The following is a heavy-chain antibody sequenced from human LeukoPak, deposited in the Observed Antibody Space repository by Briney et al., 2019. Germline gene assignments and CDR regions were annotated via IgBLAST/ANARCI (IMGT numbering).Heavy chain of an antibody. CDR2: INHSGST. D-gene: IGHD6-19*01. V-gene: IGHV4-34*01. Sequence: PSETLSLTCAVYGGSFSGYYWSWIRQPPGKGLEWIGEINHSGSTNYNPSLKSRVTISVDTSKNQFPLKLSSVTAADTAVYYCARTRSSGYDAFDIWGQGTMVTVSS. CDR1: GGSFSGYY. J-gene: IGHJ3*02. CDR3: ARTRSSGYDAFDI.